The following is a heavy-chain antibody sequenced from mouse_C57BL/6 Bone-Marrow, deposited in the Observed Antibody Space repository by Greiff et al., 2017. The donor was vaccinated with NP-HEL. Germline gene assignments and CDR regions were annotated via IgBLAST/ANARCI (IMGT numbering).Heavy chain of an antibody. CDR3: ARGGYSNHAWFAY. D-gene: IGHD2-5*01. V-gene: IGHV14-2*01. Sequence: VQLKQSGAELVKPGASVKLSCTASGFNFKDYYMHWVKQRTEQGLEWIGRIYPGDGETKYAPKFQGKATITADTSSNTAYLQLSSLTSEDTAVYYCARGGYSNHAWFAYWGQGTLVTVSA. J-gene: IGHJ3*01. CDR1: GFNFKDYY. CDR2: IYPGDGET.